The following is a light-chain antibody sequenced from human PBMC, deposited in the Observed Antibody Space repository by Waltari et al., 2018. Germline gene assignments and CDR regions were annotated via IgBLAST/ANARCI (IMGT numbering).Light chain of an antibody. V-gene: IGKV3-11*01. CDR2: DAS. CDR3: QQRSSWPWT. Sequence: EIVLTQSPATLSLSPGERATLSCRATHSVSSDLAWYQQTPDQGPRLLIYDASNRATGIPARLSGSGSETDFTLTISSLEPEDCAVYYCQQRSSWPWTFGQGTKVDVK. J-gene: IGKJ1*01. CDR1: HSVSSD.